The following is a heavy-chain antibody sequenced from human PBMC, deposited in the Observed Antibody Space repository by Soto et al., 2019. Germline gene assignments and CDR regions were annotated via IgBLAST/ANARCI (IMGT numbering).Heavy chain of an antibody. D-gene: IGHD5-12*01. J-gene: IGHJ6*02. CDR2: IYSGGNT. Sequence: EVQLVESGGGLIQPGGSLRLSCAASGFSVSSNYMSWVRQAPGKGLEWVSVIYSGGNTHYADSVKGRFTISRDNSKNTLYLQINSLRAEDTAVYYCARDSTWMPYYHYGMDVWGQGTTVTVSS. V-gene: IGHV3-53*01. CDR3: ARDSTWMPYYHYGMDV. CDR1: GFSVSSNY.